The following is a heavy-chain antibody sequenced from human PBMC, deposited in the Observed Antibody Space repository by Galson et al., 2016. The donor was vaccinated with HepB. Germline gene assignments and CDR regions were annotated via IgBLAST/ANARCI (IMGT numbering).Heavy chain of an antibody. CDR1: GITLRNFI. D-gene: IGHD3-22*01. J-gene: IGHJ3*02. CDR2: ISHDDISK. V-gene: IGHV3-30-3*01. CDR3: ARAAHCSGYCDVFDI. Sequence: SLRLSCAASGITLRNFIIHWVRQPPGKGLEWVAAISHDDISKYYTDSVKGRFTISRDNSGSTVDLQMNSLRAEDTAVYYCARAAHCSGYCDVFDIWGQGTKVTVSS.